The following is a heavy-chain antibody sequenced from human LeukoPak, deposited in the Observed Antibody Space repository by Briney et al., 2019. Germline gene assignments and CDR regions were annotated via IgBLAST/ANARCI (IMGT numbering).Heavy chain of an antibody. V-gene: IGHV3-49*04. CDR2: IRSKAYGGTT. Sequence: GGSLRLSCTASGFTFGDYAMSWVRQAPGKGLEWVGFIRSKAYGGTTEYAASVKGRFTISRDDSKSIAYLQMNSLKTEDTAVYYCTRDIYYYDSSGYKYWGQGTLVTVSS. J-gene: IGHJ4*02. D-gene: IGHD3-22*01. CDR1: GFTFGDYA. CDR3: TRDIYYYDSSGYKY.